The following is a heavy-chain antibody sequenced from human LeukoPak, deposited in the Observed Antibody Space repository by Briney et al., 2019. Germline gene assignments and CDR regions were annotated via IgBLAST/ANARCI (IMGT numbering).Heavy chain of an antibody. J-gene: IGHJ4*02. Sequence: GGSLRLSCAASGFSFSGYHMSWIRQAPGKGLEWVSAISGSGGSTYYADSVKGRFTISRDNSKNSLYLQMNSLRAEDTAVYYCARDRYYDSSGYPDYWGQGTLVTVSS. V-gene: IGHV3-23*01. CDR1: GFSFSGYH. CDR2: ISGSGGST. D-gene: IGHD3-22*01. CDR3: ARDRYYDSSGYPDY.